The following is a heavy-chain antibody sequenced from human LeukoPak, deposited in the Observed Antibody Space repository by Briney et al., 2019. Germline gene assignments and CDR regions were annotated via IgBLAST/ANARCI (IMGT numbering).Heavy chain of an antibody. Sequence: GGSLRLSCAASGFTFSSYAMHWVRQAPGKGLEWVAVISYDGSNKYYADSVKGRFTISRDNSKSTLYLQMNSLRAEDTAVYYCARGPYDFWSGYYFDYWGQGTLVTVSS. V-gene: IGHV3-30-3*01. J-gene: IGHJ4*02. D-gene: IGHD3-3*01. CDR1: GFTFSSYA. CDR2: ISYDGSNK. CDR3: ARGPYDFWSGYYFDY.